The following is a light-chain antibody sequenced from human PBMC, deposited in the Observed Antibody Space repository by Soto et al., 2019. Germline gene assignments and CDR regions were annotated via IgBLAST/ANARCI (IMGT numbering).Light chain of an antibody. CDR3: QQTNRTPYT. V-gene: IGKV1-12*01. CDR2: GAY. CDR1: QGISSW. Sequence: DIQMTQSPSSVSASVGDSVTITCRASQGISSWLAWYQQKPGKAPKLLIYGAYNLQSGVPSRFSGSGSGTDFTLTISSLQPEDFAIYFCQQTNRTPYTFGQGTKVDIK. J-gene: IGKJ2*01.